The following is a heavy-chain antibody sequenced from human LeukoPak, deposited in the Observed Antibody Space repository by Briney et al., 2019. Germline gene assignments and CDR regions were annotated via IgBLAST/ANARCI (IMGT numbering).Heavy chain of an antibody. CDR2: IYYSGST. CDR1: GGSISSGGYY. J-gene: IGHJ4*02. Sequence: PSETLSLTCTVSGGSISSGGYYWSWIRQHPGKGLEWIGYIYYSGSTYYNPSLKSRVTISVDTSKNQFSLKLSSVTAADTAVYYCARDLGHGGLLWPAIFDYWGQGTLVTVSS. V-gene: IGHV4-31*03. D-gene: IGHD3-10*01. CDR3: ARDLGHGGLLWPAIFDY.